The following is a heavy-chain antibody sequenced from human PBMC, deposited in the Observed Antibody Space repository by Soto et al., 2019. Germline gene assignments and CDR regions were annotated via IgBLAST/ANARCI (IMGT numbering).Heavy chain of an antibody. CDR3: ARVRYGDYIDY. J-gene: IGHJ4*02. D-gene: IGHD2-21*02. CDR2: ISGSGGDA. CDR1: GFSFSSYA. Sequence: EVQLLESGGGLVQPGGPLRRPCAASGFSFSSYARGWVRRAPGKGLEWVSIISGSGGDAYYADSVKGRFTISRDNSKDTVYLQMNSLRAEDTAVYYCARVRYGDYIDYWGQGTQVTVSS. V-gene: IGHV3-23*01.